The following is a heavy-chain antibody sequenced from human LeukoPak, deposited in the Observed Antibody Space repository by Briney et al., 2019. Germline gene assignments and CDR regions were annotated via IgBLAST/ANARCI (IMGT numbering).Heavy chain of an antibody. CDR1: GFPFSSYG. CDR3: AKDRSGALPWNWFHP. J-gene: IGHJ5*02. V-gene: IGHV3-30*18. CDR2: ISYDGSNK. Sequence: PGGSLRLSCAASGFPFSSYGMRWAAQAPGKGLEWVAVISYDGSNKYYADSVKGRFTISRDNSKNTLYLQMNSLRAEDTAVYNCAKDRSGALPWNWFHPWDQGTLVTVSS.